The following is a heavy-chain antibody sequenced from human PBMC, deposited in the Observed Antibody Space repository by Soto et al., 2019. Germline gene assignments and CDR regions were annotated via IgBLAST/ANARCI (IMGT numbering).Heavy chain of an antibody. V-gene: IGHV3-21*01. CDR3: ARAPLSGSRSFFDY. CDR1: GFTFISYS. D-gene: IGHD3-3*01. Sequence: PGGSLRLSCAASGFTFISYSMHWGRQAPGKGLEWVSSISTSSSYIYYADSVKGRFTISRDNAKNVMYLQMNSLRAEDTAVYYCARAPLSGSRSFFDYWGQGTLVTVSS. J-gene: IGHJ4*02. CDR2: ISTSSSYI.